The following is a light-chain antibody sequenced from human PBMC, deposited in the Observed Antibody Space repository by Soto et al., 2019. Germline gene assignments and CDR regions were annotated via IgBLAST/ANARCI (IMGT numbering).Light chain of an antibody. J-gene: IGKJ5*01. Sequence: ETVLAQSPATLSFSPGERATLSCRASRSISTYLAWYQQKPGQAPRLLIYEALNRATGIPARFSGSGSGTDFTLTISRLEPEDFAVFYCQQYGSSPRTFGQGTRLEIK. CDR3: QQYGSSPRT. CDR1: RSISTY. V-gene: IGKV3-11*01. CDR2: EAL.